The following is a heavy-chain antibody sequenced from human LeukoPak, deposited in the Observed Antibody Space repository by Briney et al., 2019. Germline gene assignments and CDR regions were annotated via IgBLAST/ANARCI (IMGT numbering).Heavy chain of an antibody. CDR2: ISYDGGNK. V-gene: IGHV3-30-3*01. D-gene: IGHD3-22*01. CDR3: AKDNSAIFASSGYYSNHFDY. Sequence: PGRSLRLSCAASGFTFSSYAMHRVRQAPGKGLEWVAVISYDGGNKYYADSVKGRFTISRDNSKNTLYLQMNSQRAEDTAVYYCAKDNSAIFASSGYYSNHFDYWGQGTLVTVSS. CDR1: GFTFSSYA. J-gene: IGHJ4*02.